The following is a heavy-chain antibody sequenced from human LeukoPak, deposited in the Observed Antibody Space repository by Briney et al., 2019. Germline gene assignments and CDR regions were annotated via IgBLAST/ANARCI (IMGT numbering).Heavy chain of an antibody. D-gene: IGHD3-10*01. Sequence: GGSLRLSCAASGFTFSSYWMHWDRQARGKGLVWVSRINSDGSITTYADSVRGRFTISRDNSKNTLYLQMNSLRAEDTAVYYCAKGMWFGELSPGAFDIWGRGTVVTVSS. CDR1: GFTFSSYW. J-gene: IGHJ3*02. CDR2: INSDGSIT. V-gene: IGHV3-74*01. CDR3: AKGMWFGELSPGAFDI.